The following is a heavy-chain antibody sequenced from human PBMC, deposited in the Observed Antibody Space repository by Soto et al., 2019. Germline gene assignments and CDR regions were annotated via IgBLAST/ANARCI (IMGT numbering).Heavy chain of an antibody. J-gene: IGHJ6*02. Sequence: SQTLSLTCAISGDSVSSNSAAWNWIRQSPSRGLEWLGRTYYRSKWYNDYAVSVKSRITINPDTSKNRFSLQLNSVTPEDTAVYYCAREDIVLMVYAIGYYGMDVWGQGTTVTVSS. CDR3: AREDIVLMVYAIGYYGMDV. CDR1: GDSVSSNSAA. V-gene: IGHV6-1*01. D-gene: IGHD2-8*01. CDR2: TYYRSKWYN.